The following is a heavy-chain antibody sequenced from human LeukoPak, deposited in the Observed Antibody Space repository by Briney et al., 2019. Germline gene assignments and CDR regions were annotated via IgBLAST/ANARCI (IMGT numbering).Heavy chain of an antibody. CDR2: ISSNGGST. D-gene: IGHD3-9*01. CDR3: VKVAPSGILTGFYF. V-gene: IGHV3-64D*06. CDR1: GFTFSNNP. J-gene: IGHJ4*02. Sequence: PGGSLRLSCSASGFTFSNNPMQCVRQAPGEGLEFVSGISSNGGSTYYADSVKGRFTISRDNSKNTLYLQMSSLRAEDTAVYYCVKVAPSGILTGFYFWGQGTLVTVSS.